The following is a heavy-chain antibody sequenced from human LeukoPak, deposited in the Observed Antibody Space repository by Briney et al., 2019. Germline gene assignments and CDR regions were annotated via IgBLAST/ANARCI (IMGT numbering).Heavy chain of an antibody. CDR1: GFTFSSYW. D-gene: IGHD4-17*01. CDR3: GIPVTKDDYYYNMDV. CDR2: INSDGIST. V-gene: IGHV3-74*01. J-gene: IGHJ6*03. Sequence: GGSLRLSCAASGFTFSSYWMHWVRQAPGKGLVWVTRINSDGISTTYADSVKGRFTISRDNARKSLFLEMNSLRAEDTAVYYCGIPVTKDDYYYNMDVWGQGTTVAVS.